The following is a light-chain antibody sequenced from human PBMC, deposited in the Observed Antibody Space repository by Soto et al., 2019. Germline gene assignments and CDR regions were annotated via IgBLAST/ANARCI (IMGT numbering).Light chain of an antibody. J-gene: IGLJ1*01. Sequence: QSVLTQPRSVSGSPGQSVTIPCTVTSGDVGGYNYVSWYQRHAGKGPKLIIYDVSERPSGVPDRFSASKSGNTASLTISGLQAEDEADYYCSSYAGNYVYVFGSGTKVTVL. CDR3: SSYAGNYVYV. CDR1: SGDVGGYNY. CDR2: DVS. V-gene: IGLV2-11*01.